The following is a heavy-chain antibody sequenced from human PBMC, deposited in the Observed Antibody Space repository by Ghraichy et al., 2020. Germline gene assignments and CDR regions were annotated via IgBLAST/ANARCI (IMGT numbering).Heavy chain of an antibody. Sequence: SQTLSLTCAVSGGSFSGYSWNWIRQPPGKGLEWIGEINHSVSTNYNPSLKSRLSISLDTSKNQLFLRLSSVTAADTAVYYCARRKNLVPGIIGLAGPFDIWGQVTLVIVSS. CDR1: GGSFSGYS. V-gene: IGHV4-34*01. J-gene: IGHJ3*02. CDR3: ARRKNLVPGIIGLAGPFDI. CDR2: INHSVST. D-gene: IGHD1-14*01.